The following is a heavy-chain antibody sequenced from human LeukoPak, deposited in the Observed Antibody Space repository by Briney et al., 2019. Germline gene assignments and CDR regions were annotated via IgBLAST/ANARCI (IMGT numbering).Heavy chain of an antibody. Sequence: GGSLRLSCAASGFTFSIDAMSWVRQAPGKGLEWVSAISGSGGSTYYADSVKGRFTISRDNSKNTLYLQMNSLRAEDTAVYYCAKGADITIFGVVIMADAFDIWGQGTMATVSS. J-gene: IGHJ3*02. CDR1: GFTFSIDA. CDR3: AKGADITIFGVVIMADAFDI. CDR2: ISGSGGST. V-gene: IGHV3-23*01. D-gene: IGHD3-3*01.